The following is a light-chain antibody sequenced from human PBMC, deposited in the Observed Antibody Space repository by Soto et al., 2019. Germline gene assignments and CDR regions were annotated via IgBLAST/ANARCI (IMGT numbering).Light chain of an antibody. J-gene: IGLJ7*01. CDR2: DTS. CDR1: TGAVTSGHY. CDR3: LLSYSGARPAV. Sequence: QAVVTQETSLTVSQGGTVTLTCGSSTGAVTSGHYPYWFQQKPGQAPRTLIYDTSNKHSWTPARFSGSLLGGKAALTLSGAQPEDDAEYYCLLSYSGARPAVFGGGTQLTVL. V-gene: IGLV7-46*01.